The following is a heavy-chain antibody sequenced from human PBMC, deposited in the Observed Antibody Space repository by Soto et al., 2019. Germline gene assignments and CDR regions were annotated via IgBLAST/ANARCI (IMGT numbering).Heavy chain of an antibody. Sequence: ASETLSLTCAVYGGSFSGYYWSWIRQPPGKGLEWIGGINHSGSTNYNPSLKSRVTISVDTSKNQFSLKLSSVTAADTAVYYCARGGVGALIYNYGMDVWGQGTTVTVSS. CDR3: ARGGVGALIYNYGMDV. CDR1: GGSFSGYY. CDR2: INHSGST. V-gene: IGHV4-34*01. J-gene: IGHJ6*02. D-gene: IGHD1-26*01.